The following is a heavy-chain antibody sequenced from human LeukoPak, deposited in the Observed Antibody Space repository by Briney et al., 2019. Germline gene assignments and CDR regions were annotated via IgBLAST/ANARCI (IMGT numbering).Heavy chain of an antibody. CDR2: IYGSGYT. V-gene: IGHV4-59*12. J-gene: IGHJ4*02. CDR1: GGSISSYY. D-gene: IGHD4-11*01. CDR3: ARDLYRFFDY. Sequence: PSETLSLTCTVSGGSISSYYWSWIRQPPGKGLEWIGYIYGSGYTNYNPSLKSRVTMSVDTSKNQFSLKLSSVTAADTVVYYCARDLYRFFDYWGQGTLVTVSS.